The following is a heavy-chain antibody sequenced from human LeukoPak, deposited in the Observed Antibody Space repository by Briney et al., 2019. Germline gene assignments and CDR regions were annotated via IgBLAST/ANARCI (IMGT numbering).Heavy chain of an antibody. CDR1: GFTFRSYE. J-gene: IGHJ3*02. V-gene: IGHV3-23*01. CDR3: AKEEGVQGGNTFDI. CDR2: ISGSGGTT. Sequence: PGGSLRLSCAASGFTFRSYEMNWVRQAPGKGLEWVSGISGSGGTTYYADSVKGRFTVSRDKSRKTLYPQMNSLRVEDTAVYYCAKEEGVQGGNTFDIWGQGTVVTVSS. D-gene: IGHD1-1*01.